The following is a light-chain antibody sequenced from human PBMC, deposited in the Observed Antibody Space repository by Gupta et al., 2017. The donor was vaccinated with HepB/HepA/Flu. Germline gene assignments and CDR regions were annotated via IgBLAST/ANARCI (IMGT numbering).Light chain of an antibody. Sequence: DIQMTQSPSSVSASVGDRVTITCRASQHISSWLAWYQQKPGKAPHLLIYAASSLQSGVPSRFSGSGPVTDFTLTISSLQPEDSATYYCQQANSFPPTFGQGTKVEIK. CDR3: QQANSFPPT. CDR2: AAS. V-gene: IGKV1-12*01. J-gene: IGKJ1*01. CDR1: QHISSW.